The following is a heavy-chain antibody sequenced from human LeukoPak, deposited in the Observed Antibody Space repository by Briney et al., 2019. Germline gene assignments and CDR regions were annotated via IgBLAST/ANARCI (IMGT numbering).Heavy chain of an antibody. Sequence: GGSLRLSCAAYGFTFSNYWMSWVRQAPGKELEWVANIKQDGSEIYYVDSVKGRFTISRDNAKNSLYLQMNGLRAEDTAVFYCVRDKLTGASRLDYWGQGTLLTVSS. CDR1: GFTFSNYW. J-gene: IGHJ4*02. V-gene: IGHV3-7*03. D-gene: IGHD7-27*01. CDR2: IKQDGSEI. CDR3: VRDKLTGASRLDY.